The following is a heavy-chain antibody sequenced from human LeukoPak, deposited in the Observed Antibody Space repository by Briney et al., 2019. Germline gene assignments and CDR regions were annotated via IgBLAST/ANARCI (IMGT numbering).Heavy chain of an antibody. J-gene: IGHJ3*02. CDR1: GGTFSIYA. Sequence: SVKVSFKASGGTFSIYAISWVRQAPGQGLEWMGRIIPIFGIANYAQKFQGRVTITADKSTSTAYMELSSLRSEDTAVYYCARALYYYDSSGYYYGAFDIWGQGTMVTVSS. CDR3: ARALYYYDSSGYYYGAFDI. V-gene: IGHV1-69*04. CDR2: IIPIFGIA. D-gene: IGHD3-22*01.